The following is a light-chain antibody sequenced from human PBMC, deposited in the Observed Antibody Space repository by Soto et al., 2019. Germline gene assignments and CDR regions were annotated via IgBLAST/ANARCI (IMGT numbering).Light chain of an antibody. CDR2: DAS. J-gene: IGKJ4*01. CDR1: QSVSSY. Sequence: EIVLPQSPATLSLSPGEIATLSCRALQSVSSYLAWYQQKPGQAPRLLIYDASNRATGIPARFSGSGSGTDFTLTISSLEPEDFAVYYCQQRSNWPPTFGGGTKVEIK. V-gene: IGKV3-11*01. CDR3: QQRSNWPPT.